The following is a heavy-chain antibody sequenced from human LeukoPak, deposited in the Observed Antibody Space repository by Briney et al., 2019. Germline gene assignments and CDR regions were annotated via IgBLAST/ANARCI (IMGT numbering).Heavy chain of an antibody. CDR3: AKANTDIVVVPDAWSDY. V-gene: IGHV3-23*01. J-gene: IGHJ4*02. CDR1: GFSFKTYS. D-gene: IGHD2-2*01. Sequence: SGGSLRLSCTTSGFSFKTYSMSWVRQAPGKGLEWVSAICGSGGSTYDADSVKGRFTISRDNSKNTLYLQMNSLRAEDTALYYCAKANTDIVVVPDAWSDYWGQGTLVSVSS. CDR2: ICGSGGST.